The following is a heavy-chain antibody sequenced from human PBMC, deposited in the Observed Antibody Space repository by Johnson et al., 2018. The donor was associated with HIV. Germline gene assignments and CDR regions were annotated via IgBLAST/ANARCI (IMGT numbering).Heavy chain of an antibody. D-gene: IGHD6-6*01. CDR2: IYSGGST. J-gene: IGHJ3*02. V-gene: IGHV3-66*01. CDR3: ARDLAALDAFDI. CDR1: GFTVRSNY. Sequence: VQLVESGGGLVHPGGSLRLSCAASGFTVRSNYMNWVRQAPGKGLEWVSVIYSGGSTGYADSVKGRFTLSRANDKNSLYLQMNSLRAEDTALYYCARDLAALDAFDIWGQGTMVTVYS.